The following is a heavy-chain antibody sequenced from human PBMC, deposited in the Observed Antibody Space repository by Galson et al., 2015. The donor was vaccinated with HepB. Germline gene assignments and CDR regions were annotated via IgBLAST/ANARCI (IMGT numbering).Heavy chain of an antibody. V-gene: IGHV3-23*01. D-gene: IGHD3-16*01. CDR2: ISVSGDSR. Sequence: SLRLSCAASGFTFSRVGMTWVRQAPGKGLECVSAISVSGDSRDYADSVKGRFTISRDNSKKILYLQMNNLRAEDTALYYCARDGGGLEPWKIYFDYWGQGALVTVSS. CDR1: GFTFSRVG. J-gene: IGHJ4*02. CDR3: ARDGGGLEPWKIYFDY.